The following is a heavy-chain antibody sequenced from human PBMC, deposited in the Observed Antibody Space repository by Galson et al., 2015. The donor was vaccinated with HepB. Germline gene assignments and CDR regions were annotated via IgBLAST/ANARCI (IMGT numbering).Heavy chain of an antibody. Sequence: SLRLSCAASGFTFSRYAIHWVRQAPGKGLEWVAVISYDGSSKYYADSVQGRFSISRDNSKNTLYLQMNSLRAEDTAVYYCARDGCSSTSCYGTYYHYYGMDVWGQGTTVTVSS. CDR3: ARDGCSSTSCYGTYYHYYGMDV. J-gene: IGHJ6*02. V-gene: IGHV3-30-3*01. D-gene: IGHD2-2*01. CDR1: GFTFSRYA. CDR2: ISYDGSSK.